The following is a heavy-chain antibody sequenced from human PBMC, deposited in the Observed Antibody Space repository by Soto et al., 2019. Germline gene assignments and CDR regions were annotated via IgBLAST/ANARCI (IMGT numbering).Heavy chain of an antibody. D-gene: IGHD3-22*01. CDR1: GGYSSGYY. CDR3: ARKMPTMIVVVIQNWFDP. J-gene: IGHJ5*02. V-gene: IGHV4-34*01. Sequence: SETLSLTCAVYGGYSSGYYWSWIRQPPGKGLEWIGEINHSGSTNYNPSLKSRVTISVDTSKNQFSLKLSSVTAADTAVYYCARKMPTMIVVVIQNWFDPWGQGTLVTVS. CDR2: INHSGST.